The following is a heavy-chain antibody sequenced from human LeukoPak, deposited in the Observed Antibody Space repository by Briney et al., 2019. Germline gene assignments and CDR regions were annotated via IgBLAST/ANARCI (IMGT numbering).Heavy chain of an antibody. Sequence: SETLSLTCAVYGGSFSGYYWSWIRQPPRKGLEWIGEINHSGSTNYNPSLKSRVTISVDTSKNQFSLKLSSVTAADTAVYYCARADYYDSSGYVDYWDQGTLVTVSS. D-gene: IGHD3-22*01. CDR1: GGSFSGYY. CDR3: ARADYYDSSGYVDY. CDR2: INHSGST. V-gene: IGHV4-34*01. J-gene: IGHJ4*02.